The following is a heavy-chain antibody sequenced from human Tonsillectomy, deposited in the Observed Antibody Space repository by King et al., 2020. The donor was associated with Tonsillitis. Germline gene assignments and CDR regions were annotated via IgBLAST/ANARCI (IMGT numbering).Heavy chain of an antibody. V-gene: IGHV3-15*01. CDR2: IKSKTDGRTT. J-gene: IGHJ4*02. Sequence: VQLVESGGGLVKPGGSLRLSCAASGFTFSNAWMSWVRQAPGKGLEWVGRIKSKTDGRTTDYAAPVKGRFTISRDDSKNTLYLQMNSLKTEDTAVYYCTTMMTAVTTFDYWGQGTLVTVSS. D-gene: IGHD4-17*01. CDR3: TTMMTAVTTFDY. CDR1: GFTFSNAW.